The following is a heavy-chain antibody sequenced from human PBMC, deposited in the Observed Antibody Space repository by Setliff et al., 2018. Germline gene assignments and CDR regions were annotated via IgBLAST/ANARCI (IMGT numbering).Heavy chain of an antibody. CDR2: RNPERDNT. D-gene: IGHD3-16*01. CDR1: GYSFISYD. V-gene: IGHV1-8*01. CDR3: VRNPLGPEASTPGGY. J-gene: IGHJ4*02. Sequence: ASVKVSCKASGYSFISYDINWVRQAPGQGLEWVGWRNPERDNTGYAQKFQGRVTMTGHASINTAYMELTSLTSEDTAVYYCVRNPLGPEASTPGGYWGQGTLVTVSS.